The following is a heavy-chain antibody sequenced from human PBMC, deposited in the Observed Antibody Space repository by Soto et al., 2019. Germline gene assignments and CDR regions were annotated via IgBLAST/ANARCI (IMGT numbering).Heavy chain of an antibody. CDR1: GDSVSSNSAA. V-gene: IGHV6-1*01. CDR3: AREPSYSSSWYYYYGMDV. D-gene: IGHD6-13*01. Sequence: SQTLSLTCAISGDSVSSNSAAWNWIRQSPSRGLEWLGRTYYRSKWYNDYAVSVKSRITINPDTSKNQFSLQLNSVTPEDTAVYYRAREPSYSSSWYYYYGMDVWGQGTTVTVSS. J-gene: IGHJ6*02. CDR2: TYYRSKWYN.